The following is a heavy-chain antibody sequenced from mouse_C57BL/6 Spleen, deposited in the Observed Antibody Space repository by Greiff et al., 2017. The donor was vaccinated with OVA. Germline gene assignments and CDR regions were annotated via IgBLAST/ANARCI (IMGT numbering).Heavy chain of an antibody. CDR2: ISDGGGYT. J-gene: IGHJ4*01. V-gene: IGHV5-4*01. CDR3: ARDRCGAMDY. Sequence: EVKLVESGGGLVKPGGSLKLSCAASGFTFSSYAMSWVRQTPEKRLEWVATISDGGGYTYYPDNVKGRFTISRDNAKNSLYLQMSHLKSEDTAMYYCARDRCGAMDYWGQGTSVTVSS. CDR1: GFTFSSYA.